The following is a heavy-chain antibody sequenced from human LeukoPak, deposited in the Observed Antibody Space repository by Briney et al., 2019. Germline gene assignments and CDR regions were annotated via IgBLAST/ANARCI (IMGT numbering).Heavy chain of an antibody. D-gene: IGHD2-2*01. CDR2: ISSGSSPI. V-gene: IGHV3-48*01. CDR3: ARANRPDTEYQPHPGAFDI. CDR1: GFTVSSNY. J-gene: IGHJ3*02. Sequence: GGSLRLSCAASGFTVSSNYMSWVRQAPGKGLEWVSYISSGSSPIYYADSVKGRFTISRDNAKNSLYLQMNSLRAEDTAVYYCARANRPDTEYQPHPGAFDIWGHGTMVTVSS.